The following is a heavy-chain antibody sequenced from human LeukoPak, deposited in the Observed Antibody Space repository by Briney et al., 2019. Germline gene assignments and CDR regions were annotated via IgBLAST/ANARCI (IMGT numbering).Heavy chain of an antibody. J-gene: IGHJ4*02. CDR1: GFTFSDYY. Sequence: PGRSLRLSCAASGFTFSDYYMSWIRQAPGKGLEWVSYISSSSSYTNYADSVKGRFTISRDNAKNSLYLQMNSLRAEDTAVYYCARDLSSFYFDYWGQGTLVTVSS. CDR2: ISSSSSYT. CDR3: ARDLSSFYFDY. D-gene: IGHD6-6*01. V-gene: IGHV3-11*06.